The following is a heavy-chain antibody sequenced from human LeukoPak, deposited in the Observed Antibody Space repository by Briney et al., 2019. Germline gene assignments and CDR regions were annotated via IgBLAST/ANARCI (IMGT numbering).Heavy chain of an antibody. CDR1: GFTFSSYS. Sequence: AGGSLRLSCAASGFTFSSYSMNWVRQAPGKGLEWVSSISSSSSYIYYADSVKGRFTISRDNAKNSLYLQMNSLRAEDTAVYYCARGGSSWAPRFDPWGQGTLVTVSS. CDR2: ISSSSSYI. J-gene: IGHJ5*02. CDR3: ARGGSSWAPRFDP. D-gene: IGHD6-13*01. V-gene: IGHV3-21*01.